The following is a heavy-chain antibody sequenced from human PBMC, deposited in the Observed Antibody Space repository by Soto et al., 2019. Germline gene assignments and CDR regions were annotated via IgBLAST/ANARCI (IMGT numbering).Heavy chain of an antibody. CDR1: GGSISSGGYY. D-gene: IGHD3-10*01. CDR2: IYYSGST. Sequence: PSETLSLTCTVSGGSISSGGYYWSWIRQHPGKGPEWIGYIYYSGSTYYNPSLKSRVTISVDTSKNQFSLKLSSVTAADTAVYYCARDRAENGMDVWGQGTTVTVSS. CDR3: ARDRAENGMDV. V-gene: IGHV4-31*03. J-gene: IGHJ6*02.